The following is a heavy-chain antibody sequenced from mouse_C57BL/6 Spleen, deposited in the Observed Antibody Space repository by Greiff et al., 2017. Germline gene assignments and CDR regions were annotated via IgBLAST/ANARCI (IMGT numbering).Heavy chain of an antibody. D-gene: IGHD1-2*01. CDR2: INPSSGYT. CDR1: GYTFTSYW. J-gene: IGHJ1*03. Sequence: QVHVKQSGAELAKPGASVKLSCKASGYTFTSYWMHWVKQRPGQGLEWIGYINPSSGYTKYNQKFKDKATLTADKSSSTAYMQLSSLTYEDSAVYYCARGYHEWYFDVWGTGTTVTVSS. V-gene: IGHV1-7*01. CDR3: ARGYHEWYFDV.